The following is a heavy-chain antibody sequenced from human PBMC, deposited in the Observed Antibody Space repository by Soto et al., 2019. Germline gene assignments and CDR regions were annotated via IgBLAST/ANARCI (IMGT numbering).Heavy chain of an antibody. CDR2: INPNSGGT. CDR3: AREIIASGKTVDY. D-gene: IGHD2-15*01. CDR1: GYTFTGYY. Sequence: QVQLVQSGAEVKKPGASVKVSCKASGYTFTGYYLHWVRQAPGRGLEWVGWINPNSGGTNYAQKFQGRVTMTRDTSISTAYMELSRLRSDDTALYYCAREIIASGKTVDYWGQGTLVTVSS. J-gene: IGHJ4*02. V-gene: IGHV1-2*02.